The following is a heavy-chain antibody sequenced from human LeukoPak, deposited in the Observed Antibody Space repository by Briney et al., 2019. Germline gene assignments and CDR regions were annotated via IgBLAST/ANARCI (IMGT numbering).Heavy chain of an antibody. Sequence: PSETLSLTCTVSGGSISSGDYHWSWSRQPPGKGLEWIGYIYYTGSTYYNPSLKRRVTISLDTTKNQFSLRLSSVTAADTAVYYCAREDSNGYLNSLYYFDYWGQGTLVTVSS. CDR2: IYYTGST. V-gene: IGHV4-30-4*01. CDR3: AREDSNGYLNSLYYFDY. D-gene: IGHD3-22*01. CDR1: GGSISSGDYH. J-gene: IGHJ4*02.